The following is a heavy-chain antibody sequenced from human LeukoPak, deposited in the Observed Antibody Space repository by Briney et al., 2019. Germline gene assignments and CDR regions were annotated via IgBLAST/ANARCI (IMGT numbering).Heavy chain of an antibody. Sequence: ASVKVSCKASGGTFSSYAISWVRQAPGQGLEWMGGIIPICGTANYAQKFQGRVTITADESTSTAYMELSSLRSEDTAVYYCARGRVVVELPRRGNYCGSTSCYSWFDPWGQGTLVTVSS. CDR3: ARGRVVVELPRRGNYCGSTSCYSWFDP. J-gene: IGHJ5*02. CDR2: IIPICGTA. CDR1: GGTFSSYA. V-gene: IGHV1-69*01. D-gene: IGHD2-2*01.